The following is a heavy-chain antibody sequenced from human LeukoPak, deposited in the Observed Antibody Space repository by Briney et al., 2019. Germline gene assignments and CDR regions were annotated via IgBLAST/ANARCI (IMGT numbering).Heavy chain of an antibody. J-gene: IGHJ4*02. CDR1: GYTFTNYY. V-gene: IGHV1-46*01. CDR3: ARVKMGSGYLEGDEFDY. D-gene: IGHD3-22*01. Sequence: ASVTVSCKASGYTFTNYYMHWVRQAPGQGREWMGMINPSGGSTSYAQKFQGRVTITRDTSTSTVYMELSSLRSEDTAVYYCARVKMGSGYLEGDEFDYRGQGTLVTVSS. CDR2: INPSGGST.